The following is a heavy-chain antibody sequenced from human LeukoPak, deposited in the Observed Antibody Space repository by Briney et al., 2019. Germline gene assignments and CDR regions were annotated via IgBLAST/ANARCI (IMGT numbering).Heavy chain of an antibody. CDR2: ISSSGTTI. J-gene: IGHJ4*02. CDR3: AGDCCPGYFYY. V-gene: IGHV3-21*01. Sequence: GGSLRLSCAAYGFTFSSYSMIWVRQAPGKGLEWVSSISSSGTTIYYADSVKGRFTISRDNAKNSLYLQMNSLTVEDTAVYYCAGDCCPGYFYYWGQGTLVTVSS. CDR1: GFTFSSYS.